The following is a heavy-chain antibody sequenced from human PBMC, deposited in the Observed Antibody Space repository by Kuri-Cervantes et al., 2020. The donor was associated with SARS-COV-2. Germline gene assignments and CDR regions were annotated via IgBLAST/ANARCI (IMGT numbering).Heavy chain of an antibody. J-gene: IGHJ4*02. V-gene: IGHV4-59*11. CDR3: GKVSWLQLWHRYSDS. Sequence: GSLRLSCTVSGGSLSGHYWSWVRQPPGKGLEWIGNIFYSGSTNYNPSLKSRVTMSLDTSNNQVSLRLTSATAADTAVYYCGKVSWLQLWHRYSDSWGQGTLVTVSS. D-gene: IGHD5-24*01. CDR1: GGSLSGHY. CDR2: IFYSGST.